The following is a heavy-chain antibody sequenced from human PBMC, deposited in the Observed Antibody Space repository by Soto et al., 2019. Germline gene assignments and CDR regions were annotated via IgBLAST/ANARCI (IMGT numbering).Heavy chain of an antibody. Sequence: ASVKVSCKASGYTFTGYYMHWVRQAPGQGLEWMGWINPNSGGTNYAQKFQGWVTMTRDTSISTAYMELSRLRSDDTAVYYCARETVVVPAAIRVGYYYGMDVWGQGTTVTVSS. D-gene: IGHD2-2*02. CDR3: ARETVVVPAAIRVGYYYGMDV. V-gene: IGHV1-2*04. J-gene: IGHJ6*02. CDR2: INPNSGGT. CDR1: GYTFTGYY.